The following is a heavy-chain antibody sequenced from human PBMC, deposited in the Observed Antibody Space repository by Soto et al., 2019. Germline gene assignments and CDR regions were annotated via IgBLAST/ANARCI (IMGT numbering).Heavy chain of an antibody. CDR1: GFTFSSYA. Sequence: QGQLVESGGGVVQPGRYLRLSCAASGFTFSSYAMHWVRQAPGKGLEWVAVISYDGSNKYYADSVKGRFTISRDNSENTLYQQMNSIRAEDTAGYYYARDRRYCSSTSCYSGFDYWGQGTLVTGSS. V-gene: IGHV3-30-3*01. D-gene: IGHD2-2*01. CDR3: ARDRRYCSSTSCYSGFDY. CDR2: ISYDGSNK. J-gene: IGHJ4*02.